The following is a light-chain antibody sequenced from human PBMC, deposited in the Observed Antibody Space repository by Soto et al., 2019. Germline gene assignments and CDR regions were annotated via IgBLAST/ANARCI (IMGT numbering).Light chain of an antibody. CDR3: SSYGNTRGTLEVVL. CDR1: SSNIGAGYD. V-gene: IGLV1-40*01. Sequence: QSVLTQPPSVSGAPGQRVTISCTGSSSNIGAGYDVHWYQQLPGTAPKLLIYGNSNRPSGVPDRFSGSKSGNTASLTISGLQAEDEADYYCSSYGNTRGTLEVVLFGGGTKLTVL. J-gene: IGLJ2*01. CDR2: GNS.